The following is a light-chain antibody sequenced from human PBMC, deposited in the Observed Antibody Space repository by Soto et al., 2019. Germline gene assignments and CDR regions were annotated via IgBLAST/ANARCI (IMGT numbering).Light chain of an antibody. V-gene: IGLV2-11*01. J-gene: IGLJ2*01. CDR2: DVS. CDR3: CSYAGSYTPVV. Sequence: QSALTQPRSVSGSPGQSVTISCTGTSSDVGGYNYVSWYQQHPGKAPKLMIYDVSKWPSGVPDRFSGSKSGNTASLTISGLQAEDEADYYCCSYAGSYTPVVFGGGTQLTVL. CDR1: SSDVGGYNY.